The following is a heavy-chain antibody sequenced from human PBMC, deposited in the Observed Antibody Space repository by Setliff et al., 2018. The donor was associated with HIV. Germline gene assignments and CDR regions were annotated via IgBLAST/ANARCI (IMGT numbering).Heavy chain of an antibody. D-gene: IGHD3-10*01. CDR2: IYPQDPDT. CDR1: GYSFSNHW. V-gene: IGHV5-51*01. J-gene: IGHJ3*01. Sequence: ESLKISCTGSGYSFSNHWIGWVRQMPGRGLEWVGIIYPQDPDTRYSPSFEGHVTISADTSRYTAYLQWSALKASDTAMYYCARHTIDISLLVVQDPGPFDVWGRGTMVTVSS. CDR3: ARHTIDISLLVVQDPGPFDV.